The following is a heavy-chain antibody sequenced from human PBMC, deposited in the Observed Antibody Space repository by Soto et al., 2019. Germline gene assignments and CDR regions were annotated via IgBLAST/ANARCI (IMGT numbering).Heavy chain of an antibody. CDR3: ARDTRGRQARSRVITQELDY. Sequence: ASVKVSCKASGYAFTSYYMHCVRQAPGQGLEWMGIINPSGGSTSYAQKFQGRVTMTRDTSTSTVYMELSSLRSEDTAVYYCARDTRGRQARSRVITQELDYWGQGTLVTVSS. CDR2: INPSGGST. D-gene: IGHD2-21*01. CDR1: GYAFTSYY. J-gene: IGHJ4*02. V-gene: IGHV1-46*01.